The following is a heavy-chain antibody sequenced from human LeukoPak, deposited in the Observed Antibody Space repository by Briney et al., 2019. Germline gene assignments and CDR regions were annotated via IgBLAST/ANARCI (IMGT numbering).Heavy chain of an antibody. CDR3: ASNHNDYGDYVQAY. Sequence: SETLSLTCTVSGGSITSSYWSWIRQPPGKGLEWIGYIYYSGSTNYNPSLKSRVTISVDTSRNQFSLKLSSVTAADTAVYYCASNHNDYGDYVQAYWGQGTLVTVSS. D-gene: IGHD4-17*01. CDR1: GGSITSSY. J-gene: IGHJ4*02. CDR2: IYYSGST. V-gene: IGHV4-59*12.